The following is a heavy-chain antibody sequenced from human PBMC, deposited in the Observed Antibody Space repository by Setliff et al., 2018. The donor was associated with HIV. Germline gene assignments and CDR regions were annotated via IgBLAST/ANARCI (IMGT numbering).Heavy chain of an antibody. V-gene: IGHV4-4*08. CDR3: ARDFKRYNSPCRFDP. CDR2: SIAKTGST. CDR1: VPPSIFIT. D-gene: IGHD5-12*01. J-gene: IGHJ5*02. Sequence: PSEPCPSPAQFLVPPSIFITGVGSGSPQGRHSNGLDISIAKTGSTNYNPSLKSRLTISMDTSKNQFPLKLNSVTAADTAVYYCARDFKRYNSPCRFDPWGPGTLVTVSS.